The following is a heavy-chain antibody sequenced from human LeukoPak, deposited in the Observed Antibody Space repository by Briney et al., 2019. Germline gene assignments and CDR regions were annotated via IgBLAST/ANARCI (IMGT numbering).Heavy chain of an antibody. CDR1: GFTFSSYW. J-gene: IGHJ5*02. CDR2: IKQDGSEK. V-gene: IGHV3-7*04. CDR3: AGAWYSSSWLSRFDP. D-gene: IGHD6-13*01. Sequence: PGGSLRLSCEASGFTFSSYWMSWVRQAPGKGLEWVANIKQDGSEKYYVDSVKGRFTISRDNAKNSLYLQMNSLRAEDTAVYYCAGAWYSSSWLSRFDPWGQGTLVTVSS.